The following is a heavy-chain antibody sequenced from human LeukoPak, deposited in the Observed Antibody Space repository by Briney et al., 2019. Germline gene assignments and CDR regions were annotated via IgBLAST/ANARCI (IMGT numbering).Heavy chain of an antibody. CDR1: GFTLGNYG. CDR3: AKEPEG. J-gene: IGHJ4*02. V-gene: IGHV3-23*01. CDR2: ISGSDCST. Sequence: GGSQRLSCVASGFTLGNYGMSWVRQAPGRGLEWVSGISGSDCSTYYAASVKGRFTISRDDSKNTVYLQMNSMRAEDTAVYYCAKEPEGWGQGTRVTVSS.